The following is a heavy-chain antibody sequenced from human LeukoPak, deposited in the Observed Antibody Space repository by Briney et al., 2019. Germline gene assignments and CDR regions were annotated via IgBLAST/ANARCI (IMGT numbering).Heavy chain of an antibody. CDR3: ARELTTVTNAPNFDY. CDR1: GYTFTVYY. D-gene: IGHD4-17*01. Sequence: ASVKVSFKASGYTFTVYYMHWVRQAPGQGREGMGGINPNSGGTNYAQRFQGRVTMTRDTSISTAYMELSRLRSDDTAVYYCARELTTVTNAPNFDYWGQGTLVTVSS. V-gene: IGHV1-2*02. J-gene: IGHJ4*02. CDR2: INPNSGGT.